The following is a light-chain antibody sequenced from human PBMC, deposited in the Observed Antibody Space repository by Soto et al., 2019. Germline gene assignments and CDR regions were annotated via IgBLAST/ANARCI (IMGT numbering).Light chain of an antibody. CDR3: QQYNKWPRT. J-gene: IGKJ1*01. V-gene: IGKV3-15*01. CDR2: GAS. CDR1: QSVGSD. Sequence: EIVMTQSPATLSVSPGERATLSWRASQSVGSDLAWYQQTPGQAPRLVIYGASTMDTGIPYRFSGSGSGTEFTLTISSLQSEDFEVYYCQQYNKWPRTFGQGTKVDI.